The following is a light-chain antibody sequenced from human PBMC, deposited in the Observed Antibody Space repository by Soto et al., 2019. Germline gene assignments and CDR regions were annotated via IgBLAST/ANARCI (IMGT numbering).Light chain of an antibody. Sequence: QSALTQPTSVSGSPGQSITISCTGNHNDIGTYDYVSWYQQHPGRAPRLLIYGVTTRPSGISDRFSASKSGLTASLTISGLQPEDEADCYCSSFTSDRIYVFGPGTKVTVL. CDR2: GVT. J-gene: IGLJ1*01. CDR3: SSFTSDRIYV. V-gene: IGLV2-14*03. CDR1: HNDIGTYDY.